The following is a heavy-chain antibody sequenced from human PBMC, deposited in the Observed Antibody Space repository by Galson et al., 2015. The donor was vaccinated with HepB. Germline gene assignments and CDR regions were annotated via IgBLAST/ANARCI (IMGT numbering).Heavy chain of an antibody. CDR2: IWSDGSNK. D-gene: IGHD6-19*01. V-gene: IGHV3-33*06. CDR1: GFIFSSFG. Sequence: SLRLSCAASGFIFSSFGMHWVRQAPGKGLEWVGVIWSDGSNKYYADFVKGRFTISRDNSQNTLFLQMNSLRADDTAIYFCAKVFPEKTDGWYRQALYYFDSWGQGTRVTVSS. CDR3: AKVFPEKTDGWYRQALYYFDS. J-gene: IGHJ4*02.